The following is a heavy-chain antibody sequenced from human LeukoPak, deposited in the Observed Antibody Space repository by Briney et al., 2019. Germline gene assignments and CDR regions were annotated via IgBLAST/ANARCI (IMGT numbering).Heavy chain of an antibody. CDR1: GDSISYYY. V-gene: IGHV4-4*07. J-gene: IGHJ5*02. Sequence: SETLSLTCTVSGDSISYYYWSWIRQPAGKGLEWIGRISTSGTTNYNPSLKSRVTMSVDTSKNQFSLKLSSVTAADTAVYYCARLAFSWGQGTLVTVSS. CDR3: ARLAFS. CDR2: ISTSGTT. D-gene: IGHD3-16*01.